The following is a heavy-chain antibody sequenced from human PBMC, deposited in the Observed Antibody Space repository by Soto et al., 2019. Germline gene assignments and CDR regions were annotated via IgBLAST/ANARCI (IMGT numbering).Heavy chain of an antibody. CDR1: GGTFSSYA. CDR3: ARDYSSSWHPGAYYYYGMDV. D-gene: IGHD6-13*01. CDR2: IIPIFGTA. J-gene: IGHJ6*02. V-gene: IGHV1-69*13. Sequence: SVKVSCKASGGTFSSYAISWVRQAPGQGLGWMGGIIPIFGTANYAQKFQGRVTITADESTSTAYMELSSLRSEDTAVYYCARDYSSSWHPGAYYYYGMDVWGQGTTVTVSS.